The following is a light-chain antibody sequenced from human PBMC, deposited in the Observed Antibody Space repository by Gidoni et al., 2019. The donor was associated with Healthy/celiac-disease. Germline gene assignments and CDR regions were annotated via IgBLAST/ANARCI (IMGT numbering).Light chain of an antibody. J-gene: IGKJ4*01. CDR2: AAS. Sequence: QMPQSPSSLSASVGDRVTITCRASHGISNYLTWYQQKPGKVPKLLIYAASTLQPGVPSRFSGSGSGTDFTLTISSLQPEDFATYYCQKYNSAPLTFGRGTKVEIK. CDR3: QKYNSAPLT. CDR1: HGISNY. V-gene: IGKV1-27*01.